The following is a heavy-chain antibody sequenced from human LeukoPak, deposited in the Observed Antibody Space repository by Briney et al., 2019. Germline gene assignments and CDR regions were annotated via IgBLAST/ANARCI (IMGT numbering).Heavy chain of an antibody. Sequence: SETLSLTWAVSGGPLNSGGFSRGWVRPPPGEGLGGVGYIFHSGSTYYNPSLKSRVTISVDRSKNQFSLKLSSVTAADTAVYYCARERYDFWSGYPNYYFDYWGQGTLVTVSS. D-gene: IGHD3-3*01. V-gene: IGHV4-30-2*01. CDR2: IFHSGST. J-gene: IGHJ4*02. CDR1: GGPLNSGGFS. CDR3: ARERYDFWSGYPNYYFDY.